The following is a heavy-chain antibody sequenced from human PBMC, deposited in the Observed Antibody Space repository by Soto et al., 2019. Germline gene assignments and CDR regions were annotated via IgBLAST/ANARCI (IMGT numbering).Heavy chain of an antibody. V-gene: IGHV3-23*01. Sequence: EVRLLESGGGLVQPGGSLRLSCEASGFTFGNYAMTWVRQGPGRGLERVSALSGSSLNTYYADSVKGRFTISRDNSKNTMYLEMNSLRVDDTAVYYCTTQFFLSSRKPPEDVWGQGTPVAVSS. CDR3: TTQFFLSSRKPPEDV. CDR1: GFTFGNYA. CDR2: LSGSSLNT. J-gene: IGHJ6*02.